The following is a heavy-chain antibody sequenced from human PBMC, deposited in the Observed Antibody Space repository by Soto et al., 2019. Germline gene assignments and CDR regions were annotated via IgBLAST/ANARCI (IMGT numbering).Heavy chain of an antibody. Sequence: QVQLVQSGAEVKKPGASVKVSCKASGYTFTSYGISWVRQAPGQGLEWMGWISAYNGNTNYAQKLQGRVTMTTDTXTXTVXMELRSLRSDDTAVYYCARDDDSSEPIDYYYGMDVWGQGTTVTVSS. CDR3: ARDDDSSEPIDYYYGMDV. V-gene: IGHV1-18*01. J-gene: IGHJ6*02. D-gene: IGHD3-22*01. CDR2: ISAYNGNT. CDR1: GYTFTSYG.